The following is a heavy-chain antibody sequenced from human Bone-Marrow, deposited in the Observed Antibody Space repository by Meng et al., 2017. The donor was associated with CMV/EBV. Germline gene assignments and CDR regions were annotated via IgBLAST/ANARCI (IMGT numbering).Heavy chain of an antibody. CDR3: ARAQDIVVVPAALRD. D-gene: IGHD2-2*01. Sequence: GGSLRLSCAASGFSVSGSYLNWVRQSPGKGLEWVSVIYSGGSTYYADSVKGRFTISRDNSKNTLYLQMNSLRAEDTAVYYCARAQDIVVVPAALRDWGQGTLVTVSS. V-gene: IGHV3-53*01. J-gene: IGHJ4*02. CDR1: GFSVSGSY. CDR2: IYSGGST.